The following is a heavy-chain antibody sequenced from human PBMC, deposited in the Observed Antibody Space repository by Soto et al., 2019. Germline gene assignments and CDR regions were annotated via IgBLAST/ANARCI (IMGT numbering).Heavy chain of an antibody. J-gene: IGHJ4*02. CDR1: GFTFSSYA. Sequence: LRLSCAASGFTFSSYAMSWVRQAPGKGLEWVSAISGSGGSTYYADSVKGRFTISRDNSKNTLYLQMNSLRAEDTAVYYCARKYDSSGYCLDYWGQGTLVTVSS. D-gene: IGHD3-22*01. CDR3: ARKYDSSGYCLDY. V-gene: IGHV3-23*01. CDR2: ISGSGGST.